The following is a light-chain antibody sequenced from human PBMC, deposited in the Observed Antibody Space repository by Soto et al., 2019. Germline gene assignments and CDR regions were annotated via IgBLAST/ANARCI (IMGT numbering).Light chain of an antibody. Sequence: DIVLTQSPCTLSFSPLERSTLSCRASQSVSSNHLAWYQQKPGQAPRLLIYGGSSRATGIPVRFSGSGSETDFTLTITRLEPEDFAVYYCQQYSSSRTFGQGTKV. J-gene: IGKJ1*01. CDR1: QSVSSNH. CDR3: QQYSSSRT. V-gene: IGKV3-20*01. CDR2: GGS.